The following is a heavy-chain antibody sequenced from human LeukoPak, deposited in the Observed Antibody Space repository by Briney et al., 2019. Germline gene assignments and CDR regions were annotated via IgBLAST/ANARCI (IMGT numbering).Heavy chain of an antibody. CDR2: IYYSGST. Sequence: KPSETLSLTCTVSGGSISSYYWSWIRQPPGKGLEWIGYIYYSGSTNYNPSLKSRVTISVDTSKNQFSLKLNSVTAADTAVYYCARSVEGYCRGGSCYSYSYYMDVWGNGTTVTVSS. CDR3: ARSVEGYCRGGSCYSYSYYMDV. D-gene: IGHD2-15*01. CDR1: GGSISSYY. J-gene: IGHJ6*03. V-gene: IGHV4-59*01.